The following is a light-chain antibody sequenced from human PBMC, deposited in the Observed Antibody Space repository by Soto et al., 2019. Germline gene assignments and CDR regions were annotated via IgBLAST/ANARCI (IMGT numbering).Light chain of an antibody. CDR3: QNYNSAPWT. Sequence: DIQMTQSPSTLSGSVGDRVTITCRASRDITDYLAWYQQKPGQVPKLLIYAASTLQSGVPSRFTASGSGTDFTLTITGLQPEDFATYYCQNYNSAPWTFGQGTKVDI. V-gene: IGKV1-27*01. J-gene: IGKJ1*01. CDR2: AAS. CDR1: RDITDY.